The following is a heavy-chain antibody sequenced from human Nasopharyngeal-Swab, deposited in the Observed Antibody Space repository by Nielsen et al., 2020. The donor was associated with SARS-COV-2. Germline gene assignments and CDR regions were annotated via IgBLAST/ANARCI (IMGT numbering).Heavy chain of an antibody. D-gene: IGHD2-2*01. CDR2: FDPEDGET. CDR1: GYTLTELS. Sequence: ASVNVSCKVSGYTLTELSMHWVRQAPGKGLEWMGGFDPEDGETIYEQKFQGRVTMTEDTSTDTAYMELSSLRYEDTAVYYCATGVPAAMEGYYYGMDVWGQGTTVTVSS. CDR3: ATGVPAAMEGYYYGMDV. J-gene: IGHJ6*02. V-gene: IGHV1-24*01.